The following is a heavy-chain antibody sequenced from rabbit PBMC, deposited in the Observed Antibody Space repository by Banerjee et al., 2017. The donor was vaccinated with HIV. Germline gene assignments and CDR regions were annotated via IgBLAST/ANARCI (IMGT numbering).Heavy chain of an antibody. V-gene: IGHV1S40*01. Sequence: QSLEESGGDLVKPGASLTLTCKASGVSFSGSSYMCWVRQAPGKGLEWIACIEAGSSGFTYFASWAKGRFTISKTSSTTVTLQMTSLTAADTATYFCARDTGSSFSSYGMDLWGQGTLVTVS. CDR1: GVSFSGSSY. D-gene: IGHD8-1*01. J-gene: IGHJ6*01. CDR2: IEAGSSGFT. CDR3: ARDTGSSFSSYGMDL.